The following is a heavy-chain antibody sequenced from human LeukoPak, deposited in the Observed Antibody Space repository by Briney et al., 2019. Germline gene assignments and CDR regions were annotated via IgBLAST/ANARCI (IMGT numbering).Heavy chain of an antibody. CDR1: GYSFTSYW. CDR2: IYPGDCDT. Sequence: GEALKISCKGSGYSFTSYWIGWVRQMPGKGLEWMGVIYPGDCDTRYSPSFQGRVTISADKSISTVYLQRSSLKAADTAMYYCARHGRGILTGYYIDYWGQGTLVTVSS. D-gene: IGHD3-9*01. CDR3: ARHGRGILTGYYIDY. V-gene: IGHV5-51*01. J-gene: IGHJ4*02.